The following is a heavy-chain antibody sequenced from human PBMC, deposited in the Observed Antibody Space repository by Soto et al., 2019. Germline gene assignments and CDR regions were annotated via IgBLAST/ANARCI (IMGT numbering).Heavy chain of an antibody. J-gene: IGHJ4*02. CDR1: GFTISTHG. D-gene: IGHD1-7*01. CDR3: AAATTWNFHFPY. CDR2: IWYDGSNK. V-gene: IGHV3-33*03. Sequence: QAQLVESGGGVVQPGTSPRLSCAASGFTISTHGMHWVRQAPGKGLEWLANIWYDGSNKFYAESVKGRFSISKDNSKNPPYLQMSSLRAEDTAVYYCAAATTWNFHFPYWGQGTQVTVSS.